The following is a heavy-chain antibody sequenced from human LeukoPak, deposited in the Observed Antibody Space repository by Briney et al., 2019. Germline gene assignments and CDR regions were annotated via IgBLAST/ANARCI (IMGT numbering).Heavy chain of an antibody. J-gene: IGHJ4*02. CDR2: ISGDGGTT. D-gene: IGHD3-3*01. Sequence: GGSLRLSCAASGFTFGDYTMHCLRQPPGGGLQWVSLISGDGGTTSYAGSVGGRFTISRDNIKNSLYLHMNSLRNEDTALYYSAKGHFGAGHYWGQGTLVTVSS. V-gene: IGHV3-43*02. CDR3: AKGHFGAGHY. CDR1: GFTFGDYT.